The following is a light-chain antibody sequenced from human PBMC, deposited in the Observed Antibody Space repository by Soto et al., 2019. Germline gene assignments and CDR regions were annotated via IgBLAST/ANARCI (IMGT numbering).Light chain of an antibody. CDR1: QSVSSTY. CDR2: GAS. V-gene: IGKV3-20*01. J-gene: IGKJ1*01. CDR3: QHYCRTPWS. Sequence: EVVLTQSPGTLSLSPGERATLSCRASQSVSSTYLAWYQQRPGQAPRLLIYGASTSATDIPDRISGSGSGTHVTLTVSRLEPEDCAVYYCQHYCRTPWSFGQGTKVEIK.